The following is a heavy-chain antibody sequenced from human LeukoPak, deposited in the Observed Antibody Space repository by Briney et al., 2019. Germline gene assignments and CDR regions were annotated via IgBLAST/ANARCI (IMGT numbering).Heavy chain of an antibody. CDR2: INPNSGGT. V-gene: IGHV1-2*02. CDR1: GYTFTGFH. CDR3: ARDDVDILTGYSVTGLRY. Sequence: ASVKVSCKTSGYTFTGFHMHWVRQAPGQGLEWMGWINPNSGGTNYAQKFQGRVTMTRDTSISTAYMELSRLRSDDTAVYYCARDDVDILTGYSVTGLRYWGQGTLVTVSS. D-gene: IGHD3-9*01. J-gene: IGHJ4*02.